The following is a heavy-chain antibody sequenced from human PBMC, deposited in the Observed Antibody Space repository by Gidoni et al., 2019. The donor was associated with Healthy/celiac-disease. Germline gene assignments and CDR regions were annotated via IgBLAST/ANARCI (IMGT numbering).Heavy chain of an antibody. D-gene: IGHD3-22*01. CDR1: GGSIRSSSYY. V-gene: IGHV4-39*01. J-gene: IGHJ3*02. Sequence: QLQLQESGPGLVKPSETLSLTCTVSGGSIRSSSYYWGWIRQPPGKGLEWIGSIYYSGSTYYNPSLKSRVTISVDTSKNQFSLKLSSVTAADTAVYYCATTSYYDSSGYYSAAFDIWGQGTMVTVSS. CDR2: IYYSGST. CDR3: ATTSYYDSSGYYSAAFDI.